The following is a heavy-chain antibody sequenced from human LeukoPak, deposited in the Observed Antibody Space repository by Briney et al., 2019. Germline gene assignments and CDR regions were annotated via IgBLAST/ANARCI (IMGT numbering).Heavy chain of an antibody. J-gene: IGHJ6*03. CDR1: GYTFTSYD. V-gene: IGHV1-8*01. CDR3: ARGFEGRSSSWRNYYYYYMDV. D-gene: IGHD6-13*01. Sequence: GASVKVSCKASGYTFTSYDINWVRQATGQGLEWMGWMNPNNGNTGYAQKFQGRVTMTRNTSISTAYMELSSLRSEDTAVYYCARGFEGRSSSWRNYYYYYMDVWGKGTAVTVSS. CDR2: MNPNNGNT.